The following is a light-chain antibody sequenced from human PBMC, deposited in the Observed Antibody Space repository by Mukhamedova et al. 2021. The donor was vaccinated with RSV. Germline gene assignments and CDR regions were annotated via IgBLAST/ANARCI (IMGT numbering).Light chain of an antibody. CDR2: GAS. J-gene: IGKJ4*01. CDR1: QSVSSSY. CDR3: QQYGSSPLT. V-gene: IGKV3-20*01. Sequence: RATLSCRASQSVSSSYLAWYQQKPGQAPRLLIYGASSRATGITDRFSGSGSGTDFTLTISRLQPEDFAVYYCQQYGSSPLTFGGG.